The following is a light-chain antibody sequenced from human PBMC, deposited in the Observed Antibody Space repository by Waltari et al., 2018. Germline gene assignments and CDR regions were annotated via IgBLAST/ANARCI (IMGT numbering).Light chain of an antibody. V-gene: IGLV2-23*02. Sequence: QSALTQPASVSGSPGQSITISRTGTSSDVGGYNSAPLYQQYPGKAPKLMIYDVSNRPSGVSNRFSCSKSGNTASLTISGLQAEDEADYYCCSYAGSSTHVLFGGGTKLTVL. J-gene: IGLJ2*01. CDR3: CSYAGSSTHVL. CDR1: SSDVGGYNS. CDR2: DVS.